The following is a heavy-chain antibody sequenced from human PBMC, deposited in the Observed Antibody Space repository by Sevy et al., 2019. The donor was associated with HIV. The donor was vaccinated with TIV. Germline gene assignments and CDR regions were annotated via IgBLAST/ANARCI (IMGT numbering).Heavy chain of an antibody. CDR1: GFSISGYT. CDR3: ARVGLGDCSGTNCSPNDY. D-gene: IGHD2-2*01. Sequence: GGSLRLSCAASGFSISGYTMNWVRQAPGKGLEWVSSISSGSSFIYYADSLKGRFTISRDNARNLMYLQMNSLRVEYTAVYYCARVGLGDCSGTNCSPNDYWGQGTLVTVSS. CDR2: ISSGSSFI. J-gene: IGHJ4*02. V-gene: IGHV3-21*01.